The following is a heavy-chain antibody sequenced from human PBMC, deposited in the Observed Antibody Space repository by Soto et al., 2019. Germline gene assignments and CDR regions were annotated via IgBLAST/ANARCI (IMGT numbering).Heavy chain of an antibody. Sequence: PGGSLRLSCAASGLTFSSYAMIWVRRAPGKGLEWVSAISVSGGSTYYADSVKGRFTISRDNSKNTLYLQMNSLRAEDTAVYYCAKEYYDFWSGPDYWGQGTLVTVSS. CDR3: AKEYYDFWSGPDY. CDR1: GLTFSSYA. D-gene: IGHD3-3*01. CDR2: ISVSGGST. V-gene: IGHV3-23*01. J-gene: IGHJ4*02.